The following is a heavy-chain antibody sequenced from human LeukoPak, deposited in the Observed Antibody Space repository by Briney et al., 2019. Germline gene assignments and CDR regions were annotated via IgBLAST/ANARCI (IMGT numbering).Heavy chain of an antibody. V-gene: IGHV3-21*01. Sequence: GGSLRLSCAASGFTFSTYGVYWVRQAPGKGLEWVSSISSSSSYIYYADSVKGRFTISRDNAKNSLYLQMNSLRAEDTAVYYCARDNRVGATRAAFDIWGQGTMVTVSS. D-gene: IGHD1-26*01. CDR2: ISSSSSYI. CDR1: GFTFSTYG. CDR3: ARDNRVGATRAAFDI. J-gene: IGHJ3*02.